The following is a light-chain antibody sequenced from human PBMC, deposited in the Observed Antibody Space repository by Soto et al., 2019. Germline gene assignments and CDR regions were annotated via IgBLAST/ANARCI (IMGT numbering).Light chain of an antibody. V-gene: IGKV2-28*01. CDR1: QSLLHSNGYNY. Sequence: DIVVTQSPLYLPVTPGEPAYISCRSSQSLLHSNGYNYLDWYLQKPGQSPQLLIYLGSNRASGVPDRFSGSGSGTDFTLRISRVEAEDVGVYYCMQALQTPLTFGGGTKVDIK. CDR2: LGS. J-gene: IGKJ4*01. CDR3: MQALQTPLT.